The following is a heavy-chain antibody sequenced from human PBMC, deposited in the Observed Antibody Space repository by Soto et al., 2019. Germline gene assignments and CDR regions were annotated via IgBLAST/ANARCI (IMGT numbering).Heavy chain of an antibody. J-gene: IGHJ6*02. CDR2: VSPPFRTS. Sequence: QVQLVQSGAEVKKPGSSVKVSCKTSGVSFNNNGIGWVRQAPGHGLEWMGGVSPPFRTSNYARKFQGRIWITADASTGTVNMELSSLTSEDTAQYYCARVLYYGSGSYSPYGMYVWGQGTTVTVSS. D-gene: IGHD3-10*01. CDR3: ARVLYYGSGSYSPYGMYV. CDR1: GVSFNNNG. V-gene: IGHV1-69*01.